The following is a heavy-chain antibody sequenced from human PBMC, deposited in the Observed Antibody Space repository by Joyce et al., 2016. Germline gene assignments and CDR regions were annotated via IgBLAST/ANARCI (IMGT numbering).Heavy chain of an antibody. CDR3: ARGGIDYSYGMDV. Sequence: QLVESGGGLVKPGGSLRISYEVSGLTFSSSSMSWFRLAPGEGVEWVASISGSSYYIFHADSVRGRFTVSRDNAKKTLYLQMNSLRVEDMAVYYCARGGIDYSYGMDVWGQGTTVTVSS. CDR1: GLTFSSSS. J-gene: IGHJ6*02. V-gene: IGHV3-21*01. CDR2: ISGSSYYI.